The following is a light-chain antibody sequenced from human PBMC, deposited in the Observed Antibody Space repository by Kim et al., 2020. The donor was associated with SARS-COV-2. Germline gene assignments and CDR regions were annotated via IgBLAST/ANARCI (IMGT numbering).Light chain of an antibody. Sequence: VAPGKAARLTCGGNNIGSKSVHCYQQTPGQAPVLVMYYDSDRPSGIPERFSGSNSGNTATLTISRVEAGDEADYYCQVWDSSSDHVFGTGTKVTVL. CDR2: YDS. CDR3: QVWDSSSDHV. J-gene: IGLJ1*01. CDR1: NIGSKS. V-gene: IGLV3-21*04.